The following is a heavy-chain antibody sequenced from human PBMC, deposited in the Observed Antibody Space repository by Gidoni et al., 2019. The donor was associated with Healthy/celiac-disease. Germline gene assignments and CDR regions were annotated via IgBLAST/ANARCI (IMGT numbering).Heavy chain of an antibody. V-gene: IGHV3-64D*08. J-gene: IGHJ4*02. Sequence: EVQLVESGGGLVQPGGSLRLSCSASGFTFSSYAMHWVRQAPGKGLEYVSAISSNGGSTYYADSVKGRFTISRDNSKNTLYLQMSSLRAEDTAVYYCVKGAYVDIVATIPFDYWGQGTLVTVSS. CDR3: VKGAYVDIVATIPFDY. D-gene: IGHD5-12*01. CDR1: GFTFSSYA. CDR2: ISSNGGST.